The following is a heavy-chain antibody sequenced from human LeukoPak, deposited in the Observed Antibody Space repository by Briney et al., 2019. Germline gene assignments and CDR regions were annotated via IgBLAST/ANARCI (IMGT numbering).Heavy chain of an antibody. J-gene: IGHJ4*02. Sequence: GGSLRLSCAASGFTLRHFAMTWVRQAPGKGLEWVSSIASDGDTFYAGSVKGRFTISRDISTNTLHLQMNSLRADDTAIYFCANEAHRHLDLHNWGQGTLVTVST. V-gene: IGHV3-23*01. CDR3: ANEAHRHLDLHN. CDR1: GFTLRHFA. CDR2: IASDGDT.